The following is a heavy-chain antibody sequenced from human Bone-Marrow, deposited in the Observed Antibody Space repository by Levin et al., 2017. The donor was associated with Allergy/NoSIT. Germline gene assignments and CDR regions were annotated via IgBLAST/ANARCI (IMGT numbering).Heavy chain of an antibody. Sequence: GGSLRLSCAASGFTFSTYAMSWVRQAPGKGLEWVSSITGNGGSTNYADSVKGRFTISRDNSKNTLYLQMNSLRAEDTAVYYCAKEGGVYSSGWYLDYWGQGTLVPVSS. J-gene: IGHJ4*02. CDR2: ITGNGGST. D-gene: IGHD6-19*01. CDR1: GFTFSTYA. CDR3: AKEGGVYSSGWYLDY. V-gene: IGHV3-23*01.